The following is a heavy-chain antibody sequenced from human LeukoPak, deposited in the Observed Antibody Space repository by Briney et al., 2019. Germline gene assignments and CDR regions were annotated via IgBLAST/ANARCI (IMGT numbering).Heavy chain of an antibody. Sequence: PSETLSLTCAVYGGSFSGYYWSWIRQPPGKGLEWIGEINHSGSTNYNPSLKSRVTISVDTSKNQFSLKLSSVTAADTAVYYCARVFYGDPFDYWGQGTLVTVSS. J-gene: IGHJ4*02. CDR2: INHSGST. CDR3: ARVFYGDPFDY. CDR1: GGSFSGYY. V-gene: IGHV4-34*01. D-gene: IGHD4-17*01.